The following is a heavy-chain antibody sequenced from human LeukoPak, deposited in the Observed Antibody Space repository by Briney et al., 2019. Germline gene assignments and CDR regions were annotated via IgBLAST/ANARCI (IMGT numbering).Heavy chain of an antibody. Sequence: SETLSLTCTVSGGSISSSSYYWGWIRQPPGKGLEWIGSIYYSGSTYYNSSLKSRVTISVDTSKNQFSLNLTSVTAADTAVYYCASNTGTVFDYWGQGALVTVSS. V-gene: IGHV4-39*07. CDR2: IYYSGST. CDR1: GGSISSSSYY. CDR3: ASNTGTVFDY. D-gene: IGHD7-27*01. J-gene: IGHJ4*02.